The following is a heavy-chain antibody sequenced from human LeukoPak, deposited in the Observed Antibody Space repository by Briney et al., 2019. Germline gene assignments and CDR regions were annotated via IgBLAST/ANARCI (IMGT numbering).Heavy chain of an antibody. CDR2: ISTSSDYI. D-gene: IGHD2-15*01. J-gene: IGHJ4*02. V-gene: IGHV3-21*01. CDR1: GFTFGSYS. Sequence: GGSLRLSCAASGFTFGSYSMNWVRQPPGKGLEWVSSISTSSDYIYYADSVKGRFTISRDNAENSLFLQVNSLRAEDTAVYYCARGCSGGSCYDYWGQGTLVTVSS. CDR3: ARGCSGGSCYDY.